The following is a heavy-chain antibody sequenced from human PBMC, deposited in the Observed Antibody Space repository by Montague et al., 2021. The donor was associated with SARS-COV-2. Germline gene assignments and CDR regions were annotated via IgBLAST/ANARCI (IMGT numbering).Heavy chain of an antibody. D-gene: IGHD3-3*01. CDR2: IYYSGST. CDR1: GGSISSSSYY. J-gene: IGHJ5*02. Sequence: SETLSLTCTVPGGSISSSSYYWGWIRQPPGKGLEWIGSIYYSGSTYYNPSLKSRVTISVDTSKNQLSLKLSSVTAADTAVYYCAGLGSPRITIFGVVTHNWFDPWGQGTLVTVSS. CDR3: AGLGSPRITIFGVVTHNWFDP. V-gene: IGHV4-39*01.